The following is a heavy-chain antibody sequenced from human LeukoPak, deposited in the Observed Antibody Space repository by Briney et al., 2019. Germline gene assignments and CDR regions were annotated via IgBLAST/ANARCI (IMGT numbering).Heavy chain of an antibody. J-gene: IGHJ4*02. CDR2: ISGSGGST. Sequence: GGSLRLSCAASGFTFSSYAMSWVRQAPGKGLEWVSAISGSGGSTYYADSVKGRFTISRDNSKNTLYLQMNSLSAEDTAVYYCAKTGVLRFLEWLPDYWGQGTLVTVSS. V-gene: IGHV3-23*01. CDR3: AKTGVLRFLEWLPDY. CDR1: GFTFSSYA. D-gene: IGHD3-3*01.